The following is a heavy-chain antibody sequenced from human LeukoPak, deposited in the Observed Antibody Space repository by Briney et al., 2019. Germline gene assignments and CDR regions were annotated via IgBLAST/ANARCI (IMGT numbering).Heavy chain of an antibody. CDR3: ARDLSFGSVDTAMVP. CDR2: IYYSGST. CDR1: GGSFSGYY. Sequence: SETLSLTCAVYGGSFSGYYWSWIRQPPGKGLEWIGSIYYSGSTYYNPSLKSRVTISVDTSKNQFSLKLSSVTAADTAVYYCARDLSFGSVDTAMVPWGQGTLVTVSS. J-gene: IGHJ5*02. V-gene: IGHV4-34*01. D-gene: IGHD5-18*01.